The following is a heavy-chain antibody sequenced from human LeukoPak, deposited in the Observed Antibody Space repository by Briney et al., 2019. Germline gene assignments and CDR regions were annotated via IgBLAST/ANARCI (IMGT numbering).Heavy chain of an antibody. Sequence: PGGSLRLSCVASGFTFSSYAMSWVRQAPGKGLEWVSAISGSGGSTYYADSVKGRFTISRDNSKNTLYLQMNSLRAEDTAVYYCARELWFGESYDYWGQGTLVTVSS. CDR1: GFTFSSYA. CDR2: ISGSGGST. V-gene: IGHV3-23*01. CDR3: ARELWFGESYDY. D-gene: IGHD3-10*01. J-gene: IGHJ4*02.